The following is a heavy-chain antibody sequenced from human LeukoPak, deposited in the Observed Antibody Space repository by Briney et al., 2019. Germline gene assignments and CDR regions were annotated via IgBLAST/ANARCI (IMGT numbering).Heavy chain of an antibody. CDR2: FDPEHREA. J-gene: IGHJ4*02. D-gene: IGHD1-26*01. V-gene: IGHV1-24*01. CDR1: GYSLTDLS. Sequence: GASVKVSCKVSGYSLTDLSMHWVRQAPGNGLEWMGGFDPEHREAIYAQKFQGRVSMTEDTSTDTAYMELSSLRPEDTAVYYCAAGGIYSLLDYWGQGTLVTVSS. CDR3: AAGGIYSLLDY.